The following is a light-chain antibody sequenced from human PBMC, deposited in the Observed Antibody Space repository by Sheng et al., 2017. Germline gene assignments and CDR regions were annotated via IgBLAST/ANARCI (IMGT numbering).Light chain of an antibody. CDR1: QSISSW. CDR2: KAS. Sequence: DIQMTQSPSTLSASVGDRVTITCRASQSISSWLAWYQQKPGKAPKLLIYKASSLQSGVPSRFSGSGSGTEFTLTVSSLQPDDFATYYCQQYSNYPWTFGQGTKVEI. J-gene: IGKJ1*01. V-gene: IGKV1-5*03. CDR3: QQYSNYPWT.